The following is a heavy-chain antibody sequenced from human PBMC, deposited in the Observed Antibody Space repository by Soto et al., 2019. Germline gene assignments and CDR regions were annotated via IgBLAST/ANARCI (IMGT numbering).Heavy chain of an antibody. CDR3: ARAYGSGAYYNDY. J-gene: IGHJ4*02. CDR1: GFTFSSYG. Sequence: GGSLRLSCAASGFTFSSYGMHWVRQAPGKGLEWVAVIWYDGSNKYYADSVKGRFTISRDNSKSTLYLLMGSLRAEDMAVYYCARAYGSGAYYNDYWGQGTLVTVSS. D-gene: IGHD3-10*01. CDR2: IWYDGSNK. V-gene: IGHV3-33*01.